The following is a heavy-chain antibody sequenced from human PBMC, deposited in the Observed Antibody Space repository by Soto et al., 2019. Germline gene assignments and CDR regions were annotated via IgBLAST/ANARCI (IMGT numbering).Heavy chain of an antibody. CDR1: XFTFSSYW. Sequence: GGSLRLSCAASXFTFSSYWMTWVRQAPGKGLEWVANIKYDGSEKHYVDSVKGRFTISRDNAKNSLYLQMNGLSAEDTAVYYCASGGHVDYCGQGTQVTVSS. J-gene: IGHJ4*02. CDR3: ASGGHVDY. D-gene: IGHD3-16*01. CDR2: IKYDGSEK. V-gene: IGHV3-7*05.